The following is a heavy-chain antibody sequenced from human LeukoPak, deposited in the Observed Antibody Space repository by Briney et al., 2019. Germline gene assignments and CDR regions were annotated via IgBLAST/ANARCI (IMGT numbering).Heavy chain of an antibody. J-gene: IGHJ3*02. D-gene: IGHD3-22*01. Sequence: SETLSLTCTVSGGSITGYYWSWIRQPPGRGLEWIGYVHFSGTTSFNPSLKSRVTISVDTSKNQFSLRLSSVTAADTAVYYCARAYYYDSTQDAFDIWGQGTMVTVSS. CDR3: ARAYYYDSTQDAFDI. V-gene: IGHV4-59*01. CDR2: VHFSGTT. CDR1: GGSITGYY.